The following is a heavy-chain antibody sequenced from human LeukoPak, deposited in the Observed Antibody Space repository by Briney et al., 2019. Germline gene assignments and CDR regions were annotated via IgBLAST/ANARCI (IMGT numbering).Heavy chain of an antibody. J-gene: IGHJ6*03. Sequence: GSSGKVSCKASGCTFSSYAISWVRQAPGQGLEWMGGIIPIFGTANYAQKFQGRVTITADESTSTAYMELSSLRSDDTAVYYCARVSGYGDDVPLYYYYMDVRGKGTTVTVSS. V-gene: IGHV1-69*13. CDR2: IIPIFGTA. CDR1: GCTFSSYA. CDR3: ARVSGYGDDVPLYYYYMDV. D-gene: IGHD4-17*01.